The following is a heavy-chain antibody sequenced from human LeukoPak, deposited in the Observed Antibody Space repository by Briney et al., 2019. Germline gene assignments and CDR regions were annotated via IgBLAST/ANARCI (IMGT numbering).Heavy chain of an antibody. V-gene: IGHV3-30*02. CDR3: ARVEGNIVTTTEGYFGY. CDR1: GFTFSSYG. CDR2: IRYDGSNK. D-gene: IGHD5-12*01. Sequence: PGGSLRLSCAASGFTFSSYGMHWVRQAPGKGLEWVAFIRYDGSNKYYADSVKGRFTISRDNSKNTLYLQMNSLRAEDTAVYYCARVEGNIVTTTEGYFGYWGQGTLVTVSS. J-gene: IGHJ4*02.